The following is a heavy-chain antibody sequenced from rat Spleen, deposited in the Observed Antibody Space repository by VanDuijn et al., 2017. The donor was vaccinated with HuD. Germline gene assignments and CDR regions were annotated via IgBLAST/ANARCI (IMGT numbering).Heavy chain of an antibody. Sequence: EVQLVESGGGLVQPGRSLKLSCAASGFTFSDYGMHWIRQAPTKGLEWVASISPSSGSTYYRDSVKGRFTISRDNAKSTLYLQMDSLRSEDTATYYCARQNTIAAIFDYWGQGVMVTVSS. CDR2: ISPSSGST. D-gene: IGHD1-2*01. V-gene: IGHV5-19*01. J-gene: IGHJ2*01. CDR3: ARQNTIAAIFDY. CDR1: GFTFSDYG.